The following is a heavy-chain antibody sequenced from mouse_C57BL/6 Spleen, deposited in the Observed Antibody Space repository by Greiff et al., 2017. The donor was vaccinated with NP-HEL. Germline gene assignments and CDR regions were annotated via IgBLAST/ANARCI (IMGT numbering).Heavy chain of an antibody. CDR1: GFTFTDYY. CDR2: IRNKANGYTT. J-gene: IGHJ2*01. Sequence: EVKVEESGGGLVQPGGSLSLSCAASGFTFTDYYMSWVRQPPGKALEWLGFIRNKANGYTTEYSASVKGRFTISRDNSQSILYLQMNALRAEDSATYYCARTRYGDYFDYWGQGTTLTVSS. CDR3: ARTRYGDYFDY. D-gene: IGHD1-1*02. V-gene: IGHV7-3*01.